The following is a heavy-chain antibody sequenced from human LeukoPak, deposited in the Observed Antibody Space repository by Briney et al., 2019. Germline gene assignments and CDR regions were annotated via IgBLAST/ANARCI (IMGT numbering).Heavy chain of an antibody. J-gene: IGHJ5*02. CDR3: AREHTIAATGTHWFDP. V-gene: IGHV3-33*01. Sequence: SGGSLRLSCATSGFTFSRYGMHWVRQAPGTGLEWVAVIWYDGSNKDYTDSVRGRFTISRDNSENTLFLQMNSLRVEDTAVYYCAREHTIAATGTHWFDPWGQGTLVTVSS. D-gene: IGHD6-13*01. CDR1: GFTFSRYG. CDR2: IWYDGSNK.